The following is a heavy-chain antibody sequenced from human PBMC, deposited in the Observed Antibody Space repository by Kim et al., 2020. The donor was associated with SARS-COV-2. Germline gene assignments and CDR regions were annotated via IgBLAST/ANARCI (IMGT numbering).Heavy chain of an antibody. V-gene: IGHV1-69*01. D-gene: IGHD2-2*01. Sequence: FQGRVTITADESTSTAYMELSSLRSEDTAVYYCARSLLYCSSTSCPMDVWGQGTTVTVSS. CDR3: ARSLLYCSSTSCPMDV. J-gene: IGHJ6*02.